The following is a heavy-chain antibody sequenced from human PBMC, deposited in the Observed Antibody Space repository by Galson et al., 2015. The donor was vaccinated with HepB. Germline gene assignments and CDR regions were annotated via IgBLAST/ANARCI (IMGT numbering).Heavy chain of an antibody. V-gene: IGHV3-48*02. Sequence: SLRLHCAASGFTFSRYTMNWVRQAPGKGLESVSYISSNGTTIHDSETVKGRFIISRDNAQNSLYLQMNSLRDDEPAVYYCARVHFGLGSISGYWYFDLWGRGTLVTVSS. CDR1: GFTFSRYT. D-gene: IGHD3-10*01. J-gene: IGHJ2*01. CDR3: ARVHFGLGSISGYWYFDL. CDR2: ISSNGTTI.